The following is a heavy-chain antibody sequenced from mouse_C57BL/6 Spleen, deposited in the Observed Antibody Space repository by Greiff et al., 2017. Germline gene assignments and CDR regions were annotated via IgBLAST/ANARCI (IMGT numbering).Heavy chain of an antibody. Sequence: QVQLQQPGAELVKPGASVKLSCKASGYTFTGYWMHWVKQRPGQGLEWIGMIHPNSGSTNYNEKFKSKATLTVDKSSSTAYMQLSSLTSEDSAVYYCADGYYGYYAMDYWGQGTSVTVSS. D-gene: IGHD2-3*01. CDR2: IHPNSGST. J-gene: IGHJ4*01. CDR1: GYTFTGYW. CDR3: ADGYYGYYAMDY. V-gene: IGHV1-64*01.